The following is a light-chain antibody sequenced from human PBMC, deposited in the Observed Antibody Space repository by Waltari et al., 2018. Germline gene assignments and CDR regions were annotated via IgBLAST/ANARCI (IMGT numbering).Light chain of an antibody. J-gene: IGLJ2*01. V-gene: IGLV2-23*02. Sequence: QSGLTQPASVSGSPGQSITHSCTGSSGDVGCYKLVSWYQRHPCKAPKPIISEVNDRPSGVSNRFSGSKSGNTASLTISGLQAEDEADYYCCSYAGGSVIFGGGTKLTVL. CDR2: EVN. CDR1: SGDVGCYKL. CDR3: CSYAGGSVI.